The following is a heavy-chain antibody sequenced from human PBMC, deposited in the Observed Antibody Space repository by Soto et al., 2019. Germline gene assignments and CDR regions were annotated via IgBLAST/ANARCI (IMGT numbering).Heavy chain of an antibody. Sequence: GGSLRLSCVASGFAFGGDWMSWVRQAPGKGLEWVANIKQDGSKAQYLESVRGRFTISRDNSKSSVYLQRNSLRAEDTALYYCARDFYGGFSYGPGDSWGQGTLVTVSS. CDR2: IKQDGSKA. D-gene: IGHD2-15*01. CDR3: ARDFYGGFSYGPGDS. J-gene: IGHJ4*02. CDR1: GFAFGGDW. V-gene: IGHV3-7*01.